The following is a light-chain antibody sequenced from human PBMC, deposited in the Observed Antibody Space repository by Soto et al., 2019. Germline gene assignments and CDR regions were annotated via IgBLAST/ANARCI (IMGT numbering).Light chain of an antibody. V-gene: IGKV3-20*01. CDR1: QSVSSSY. CDR3: QHYGSSPWT. Sequence: EIVLTQSPGTLSLSPGERATLSCRANQSVSSSYLAWYQQKPGQAPRLLIYGASSRATGIPDRFSGSGSGPDFTLTISRLEPEDFAVYFCQHYGSSPWTFGQGTKVDI. J-gene: IGKJ1*01. CDR2: GAS.